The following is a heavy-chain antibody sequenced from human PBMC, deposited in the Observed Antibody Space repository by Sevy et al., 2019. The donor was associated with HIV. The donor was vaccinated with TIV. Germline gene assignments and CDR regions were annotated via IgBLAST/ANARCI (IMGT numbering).Heavy chain of an antibody. CDR2: ISAYNGNT. D-gene: IGHD1-7*01. CDR3: ARALELRYYYGMDV. CDR1: GYTFTSYG. Sequence: ASARVSCKASGYTFTSYGISWVRQAPGQGLAWMGWISAYNGNTNYAQKLQGRVTMTTDTSTSTAYMELRSLRSDDTAVYYCARALELRYYYGMDVWGQGTTVTVSS. V-gene: IGHV1-18*01. J-gene: IGHJ6*02.